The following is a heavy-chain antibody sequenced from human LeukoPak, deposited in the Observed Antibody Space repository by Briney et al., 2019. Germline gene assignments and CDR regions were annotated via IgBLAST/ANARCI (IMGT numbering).Heavy chain of an antibody. CDR1: GFTFSSYT. CDR3: AKDAFDI. CDR2: ISWDGGST. Sequence: GGYLRFSGAASGFTFSSYTMHWVRQAPGKGLEWVSLISWDGGSTYYADSVKGRFTISRDNSKNSLYLQINSLRTEDTALYYCAKDAFDIWGQGTMVTVSS. V-gene: IGHV3-43*01. J-gene: IGHJ3*02.